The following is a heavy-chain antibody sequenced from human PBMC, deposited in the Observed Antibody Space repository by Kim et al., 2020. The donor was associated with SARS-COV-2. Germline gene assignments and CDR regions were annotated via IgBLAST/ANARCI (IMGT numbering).Heavy chain of an antibody. CDR1: GDSVSSNSAA. CDR3: ARERPGRWAGIAVAWSDAFDI. J-gene: IGHJ3*02. D-gene: IGHD6-19*01. CDR2: TYYRSKWYN. V-gene: IGHV6-1*01. Sequence: SQTLSLTCAISGDSVSSNSAAWNWIRQSPSRGLEWLGRTYYRSKWYNDYAVSVKSRITINPDTSKNQFSLQLNSVTPEDTAVYYCARERPGRWAGIAVAWSDAFDIWGQGTMVTVSS.